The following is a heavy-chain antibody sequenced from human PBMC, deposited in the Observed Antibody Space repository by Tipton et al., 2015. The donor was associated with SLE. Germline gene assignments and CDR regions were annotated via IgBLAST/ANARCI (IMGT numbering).Heavy chain of an antibody. J-gene: IGHJ6*03. CDR3: ARSVWWLPPDSYYYMDV. CDR2: IYPGDSDT. D-gene: IGHD5-12*01. CDR1: GYSFISYW. V-gene: IGHV5-51*03. Sequence: VQLVQSGAEVKKPGESLKISCKGSGYSFISYWIGWVRQMPGKGLEWMGIIYPGDSDTRYSPSFQGQVTISADKSISTAYLQWSSLKASDTAMYYCARSVWWLPPDSYYYMDVWGKGTTVTVSS.